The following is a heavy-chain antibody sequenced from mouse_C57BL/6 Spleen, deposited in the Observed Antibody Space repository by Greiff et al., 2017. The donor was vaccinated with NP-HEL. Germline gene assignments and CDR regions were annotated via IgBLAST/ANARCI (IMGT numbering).Heavy chain of an antibody. CDR3: ARREDDYDRGDFDY. V-gene: IGHV1-81*01. Sequence: QVQLQQSGAELARPGASVKLSCKASGYTFTSYGISWVKQRTGQGLEWIGEIYPRSGNTYYNEKFKGKATLTADKSSSTAYMELRSLTSEDSAVYFCARREDDYDRGDFDYWGQGTTLTVSS. J-gene: IGHJ2*01. D-gene: IGHD2-4*01. CDR2: IYPRSGNT. CDR1: GYTFTSYG.